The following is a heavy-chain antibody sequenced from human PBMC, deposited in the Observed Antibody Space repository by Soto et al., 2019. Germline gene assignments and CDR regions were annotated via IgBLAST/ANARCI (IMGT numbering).Heavy chain of an antibody. J-gene: IGHJ4*02. CDR3: ARDPRRRSNYYDSI. CDR2: IYYSGST. V-gene: IGHV4-31*03. D-gene: IGHD3-22*01. CDR1: GGSISSGGYY. Sequence: QVQLQESGPGLVKPSQTLSLTCTVSGGSISSGGYYWSWIRQHPGKGLEWIGYIYYSGSTYYNPSLKSRVTMSVDTSKNQFSLKLSSVTAADTAVYYCARDPRRRSNYYDSIWGQGTLVTVSS.